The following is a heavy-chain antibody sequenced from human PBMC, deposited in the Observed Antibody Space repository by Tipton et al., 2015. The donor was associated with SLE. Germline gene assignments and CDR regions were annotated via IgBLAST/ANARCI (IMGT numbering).Heavy chain of an antibody. CDR1: GGSISSGTDY. Sequence: TLSLTCTVSGGSISSGTDYWTWIRQPAGKGLEWIGRIYTSGSTSYDPALKSRVTISLDMSKNQFSLRLTSVTAADTAVYYCAGEPPRGVTAFDIWGQGTMVTVSS. D-gene: IGHD3-10*01. CDR2: IYTSGST. CDR3: AGEPPRGVTAFDI. J-gene: IGHJ3*02. V-gene: IGHV4-61*02.